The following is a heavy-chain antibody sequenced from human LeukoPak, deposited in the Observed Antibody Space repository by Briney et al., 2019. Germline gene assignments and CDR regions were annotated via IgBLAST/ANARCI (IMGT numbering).Heavy chain of an antibody. V-gene: IGHV1-18*01. CDR1: GYTFTSYG. J-gene: IGHJ6*03. CDR2: ISAYSGNT. D-gene: IGHD6-6*01. Sequence: ASVKVSCKASGYTFTSYGISWVRQAPGQGLEWMGWISAYSGNTNYAQKLQGRVTMTTDTSTSTAYMELRSLRSDDTAVYYCARVVEYSSSSYYYYYYYMDVWGKGTTVTVSS. CDR3: ARVVEYSSSSYYYYYYYMDV.